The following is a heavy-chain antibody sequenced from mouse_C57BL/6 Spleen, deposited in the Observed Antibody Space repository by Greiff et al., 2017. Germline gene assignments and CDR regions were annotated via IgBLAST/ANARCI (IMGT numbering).Heavy chain of an antibody. J-gene: IGHJ4*01. CDR2: IDPETGGT. D-gene: IGHD1-1*01. Sequence: QVQLQQSGAELVRPGASVTLSCKASGYTFTDYEMHWVKQTPVHGLEWIGAIDPETGGTASNQKFEGKAILTADKSSSTAYMELRSLTYEDSAVDYCTRRIYGSRDAMDYWGQGTSVTVSS. CDR3: TRRIYGSRDAMDY. CDR1: GYTFTDYE. V-gene: IGHV1-15*01.